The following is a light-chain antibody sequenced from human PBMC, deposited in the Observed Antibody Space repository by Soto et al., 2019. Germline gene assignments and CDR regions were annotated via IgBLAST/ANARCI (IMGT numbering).Light chain of an antibody. CDR3: CSYAGSYTLKV. V-gene: IGLV2-11*01. Sequence: QSALTQPRSVSGSPGQSVTISCTGTSSDVGGYNYVSWYQQHPGKAPKLMIYDVGKRPSGVPDRFSSSKSGNTASLTISGLQAEDEADYYCCSYAGSYTLKVFGGGTKLTVL. CDR2: DVG. J-gene: IGLJ2*01. CDR1: SSDVGGYNY.